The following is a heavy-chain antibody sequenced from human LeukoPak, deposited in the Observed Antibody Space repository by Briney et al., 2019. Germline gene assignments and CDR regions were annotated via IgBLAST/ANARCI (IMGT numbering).Heavy chain of an antibody. CDR1: GXSISSFY. J-gene: IGHJ4*02. CDR3: ARGKGVGVNPLDY. Sequence: SETLSLTCTVSGXSISSFYWSWIRQPPGKGLEWIGYISYSGSTHYNPSLKSRVTISVDTSKNQFSLKLTSVTAADTAVYYCARGKGVGVNPLDYWGQGTLVTVSS. V-gene: IGHV4-59*01. D-gene: IGHD1-26*01. CDR2: ISYSGST.